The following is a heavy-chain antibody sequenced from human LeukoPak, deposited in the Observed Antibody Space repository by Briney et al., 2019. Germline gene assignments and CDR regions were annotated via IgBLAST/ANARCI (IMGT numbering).Heavy chain of an antibody. CDR1: GFTFSGYW. D-gene: IGHD5-12*01. J-gene: IGHJ4*02. CDR3: TTRLRNHFDY. Sequence: GGSLRLSCAASGFTFSGYWMAWVRQAPGRGLEWVAHIKQDGSEKNYVDPVKGRFTISRDNAKNSVYLQMDTLRAEDTAVYYCTTRLRNHFDYWGQGTQVTVSS. CDR2: IKQDGSEK. V-gene: IGHV3-7*05.